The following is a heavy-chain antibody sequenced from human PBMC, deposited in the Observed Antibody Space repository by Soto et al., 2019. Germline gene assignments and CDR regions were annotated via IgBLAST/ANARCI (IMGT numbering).Heavy chain of an antibody. CDR3: ARVGESYYYYYYGMDV. CDR2: ISSSGSTI. Sequence: GGSLRLSCAASGFTFSSYEMNWVRQAPGKGLEWVSYISSSGSTIYYADSVKGRFTISRDNAKNSLYLQMNSLRAEDTAVYYCARVGESYYYYYYGMDVWGQGTTVTVSS. D-gene: IGHD3-16*01. CDR1: GFTFSSYE. V-gene: IGHV3-48*03. J-gene: IGHJ6*02.